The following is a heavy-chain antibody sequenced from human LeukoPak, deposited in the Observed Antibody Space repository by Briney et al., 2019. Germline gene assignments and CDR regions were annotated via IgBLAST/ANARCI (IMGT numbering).Heavy chain of an antibody. CDR3: ARDGDGDYVFSYYFDY. CDR2: ISYDESNT. D-gene: IGHD4-17*01. J-gene: IGHJ4*02. CDR1: GFTFSSYA. V-gene: IGHV3-30*04. Sequence: GGSLRLSCAASGFTFSSYAMHWVRQAPGKGLEWVALISYDESNTFYADSVKGRFTISRDNSKNTLYLQMNSLRVEDTAVYYCARDGDGDYVFSYYFDYWGQGALVTVSS.